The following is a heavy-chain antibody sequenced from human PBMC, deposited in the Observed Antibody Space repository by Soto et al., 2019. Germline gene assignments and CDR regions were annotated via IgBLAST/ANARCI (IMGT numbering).Heavy chain of an antibody. V-gene: IGHV1-18*01. J-gene: IGHJ4*02. CDR3: ARGPVAGSDF. Sequence: GASAKVSCKASGYPFTSYGIVWVRQAPGQGLEWMGCISPYSGETRYTEKFQDRLTLTTDTSTNTAYMDLRSLTSDDTAVYFCARGPVAGSDFWGQGTLVTVSS. CDR2: ISPYSGET. CDR1: GYPFTSYG. D-gene: IGHD6-19*01.